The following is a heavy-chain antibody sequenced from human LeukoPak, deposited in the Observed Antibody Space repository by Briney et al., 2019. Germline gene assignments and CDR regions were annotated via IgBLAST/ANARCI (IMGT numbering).Heavy chain of an antibody. J-gene: IGHJ6*03. CDR1: GGSISAHY. D-gene: IGHD3-16*01. Sequence: SETLSLTCTVSGGSISAHYWSWIPRPPGEGLEYIGDVYYTGTTNYNTSLKSRVTISMNTSKNQFSLRLTSVTAADTAVYYCAKFGDYPVHVSYSYYYLDVWGKGTTVTVSS. V-gene: IGHV4-59*11. CDR3: AKFGDYPVHVSYSYYYLDV. CDR2: VYYTGTT.